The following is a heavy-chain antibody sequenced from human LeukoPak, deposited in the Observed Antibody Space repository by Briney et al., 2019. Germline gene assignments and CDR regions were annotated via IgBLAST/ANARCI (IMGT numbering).Heavy chain of an antibody. CDR2: INPNSGGT. CDR3: ARDLSYCSGGSCDPGAGDV. J-gene: IGHJ6*04. V-gene: IGHV1-2*02. Sequence: GASVKVSFKASGYTFTGYYMHWVRQAPGQGLEWMGWINPNSGGTNYAQKFQGRVTMTRDTSISTAYMELSRLRSDDTAVYYCARDLSYCSGGSCDPGAGDVWGKGTTVTVSS. CDR1: GYTFTGYY. D-gene: IGHD2-15*01.